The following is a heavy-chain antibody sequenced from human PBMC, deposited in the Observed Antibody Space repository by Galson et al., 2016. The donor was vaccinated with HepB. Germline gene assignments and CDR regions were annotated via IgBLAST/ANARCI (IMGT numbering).Heavy chain of an antibody. D-gene: IGHD3-9*01. J-gene: IGHJ6*02. CDR2: IFYTGIA. V-gene: IGHV4-59*02. Sequence: SETLSLTCTVSGDPGNSFYWSWIRQSPGKGLERIGDIFYTGIANYNPSLGSRVNISVDTSKNQFSLRLTSVTAADTAVYFCAQGLNDVWFRGAMDVWGQGTTVIVSS. CDR1: GDPGNSFY. CDR3: AQGLNDVWFRGAMDV.